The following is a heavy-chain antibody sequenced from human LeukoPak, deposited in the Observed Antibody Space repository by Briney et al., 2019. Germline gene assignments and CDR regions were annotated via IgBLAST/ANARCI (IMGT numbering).Heavy chain of an antibody. CDR2: INHSGST. CDR1: GGSFSGYY. Sequence: PSETLSLTCAVYGGSFSGYYWSWIRQPPGKGLEWIGEINHSGSTNYNPSLKSRVTISVDTSKNQFSPKLSSVTAADTAVYYCARGSAYYDSSGFDYWGQGTLVTVSS. J-gene: IGHJ4*02. D-gene: IGHD3-22*01. V-gene: IGHV4-34*01. CDR3: ARGSAYYDSSGFDY.